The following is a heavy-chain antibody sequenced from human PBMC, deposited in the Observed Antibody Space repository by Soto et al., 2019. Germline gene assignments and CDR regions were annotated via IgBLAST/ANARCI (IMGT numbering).Heavy chain of an antibody. D-gene: IGHD6-13*01. CDR3: ATKDFPIAAAGTEYFQH. CDR1: GFTFSSYA. J-gene: IGHJ1*01. CDR2: ISGSGGST. V-gene: IGHV3-23*01. Sequence: GGSLRLSCAASGFTFSSYAMSWVRQAPGKGLEWVSAISGSGGSTYYADSVKGRFTISRDNSKNTLYLQMNSLRAEDTAVYYCATKDFPIAAAGTEYFQHWGQGTLVTVSS.